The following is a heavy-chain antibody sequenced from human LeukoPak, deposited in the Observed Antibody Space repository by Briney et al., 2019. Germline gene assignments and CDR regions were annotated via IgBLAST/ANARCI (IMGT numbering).Heavy chain of an antibody. J-gene: IGHJ5*02. D-gene: IGHD2-15*01. CDR3: ASDNRGCSGGSCYEYNWFDP. CDR2: TYYRSKWYN. Sequence: SQTLSLTCAISGDSVSSNSAAWNWIRQSPSRGLEWLGRTYYRSKWYNDYAVSVKSRITINTDTSKNQFSLQLNSVTPEDTAVYYCASDNRGCSGGSCYEYNWFDPWGQGTLVTVSS. CDR1: GDSVSSNSAA. V-gene: IGHV6-1*01.